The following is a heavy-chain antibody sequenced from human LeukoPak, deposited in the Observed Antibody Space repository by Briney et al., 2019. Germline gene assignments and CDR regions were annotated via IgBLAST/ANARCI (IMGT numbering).Heavy chain of an antibody. V-gene: IGHV4-61*02. J-gene: IGHJ3*02. Sequence: PSETLSLTCTVSGGSISSGSYYWSWIRQPAGKGLEWIGRIYTSGSTNYNPSLKSRVTISVDTSKNQFSLKLSSVTAADTAVYYWARDLYYYDSSGYYLWGFDIWGQGTMVTVSS. D-gene: IGHD3-22*01. CDR1: GGSISSGSYY. CDR2: IYTSGST. CDR3: ARDLYYYDSSGYYLWGFDI.